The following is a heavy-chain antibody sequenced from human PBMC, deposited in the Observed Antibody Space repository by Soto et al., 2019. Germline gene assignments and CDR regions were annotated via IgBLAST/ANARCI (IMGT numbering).Heavy chain of an antibody. CDR1: VGSISIYY. J-gene: IGHJ6*02. Sequence: PETLSLTCTLSVGSISIYYWSWIRQPAGNGLEWIGRIYTSGSTNYNPSLKSRVTMSVDTSKNQFSLKLSSVTAADTAVYYCARDGGSNNWNSEFYHGMDVWGQGTTVTV. V-gene: IGHV4-4*07. CDR3: ARDGGSNNWNSEFYHGMDV. CDR2: IYTSGST. D-gene: IGHD1-7*01.